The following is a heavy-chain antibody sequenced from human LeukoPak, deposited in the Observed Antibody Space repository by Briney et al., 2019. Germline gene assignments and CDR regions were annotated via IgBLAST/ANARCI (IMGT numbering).Heavy chain of an antibody. CDR1: GYTFTSDD. V-gene: IGHV1-8*03. CDR2: MNPHSGNT. J-gene: IGHJ5*02. CDR3: ARVHRRCSSSNCYRAGWFDP. Sequence: GASVKVSCKASGYTFTSDDINWVRQATGQGLEWMGWMNPHSGNTGYAQKFQGRVTITRNTSISTAYLEVISLRAEDTAVLYCARVHRRCSSSNCYRAGWFDPWGQGTLVTVSS. D-gene: IGHD2-2*01.